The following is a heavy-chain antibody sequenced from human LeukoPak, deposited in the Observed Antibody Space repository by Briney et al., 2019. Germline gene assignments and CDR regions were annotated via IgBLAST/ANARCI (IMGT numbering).Heavy chain of an antibody. D-gene: IGHD6-13*01. CDR1: GYSISSGYY. V-gene: IGHV4-38-2*02. CDR2: IYHSGST. J-gene: IGHJ4*02. Sequence: SETLSLTCTVSGYSISSGYYWGWIRQPPGKGLEWIGSIYHSGSTYYNPSLKSRVTISVDTSKNQFSLKLSSVTAADTAVYYCARDGIAAVGPLDYWGQGTLVTVSS. CDR3: ARDGIAAVGPLDY.